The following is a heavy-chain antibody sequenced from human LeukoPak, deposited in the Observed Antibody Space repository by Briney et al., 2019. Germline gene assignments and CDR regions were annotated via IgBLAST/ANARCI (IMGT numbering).Heavy chain of an antibody. Sequence: SETLSLTCTVSGGSISSYYWSWIRQPPGKGLEWIGYIYYSGSTNYNPSLKSRVTISVDTSKNQFSLKLSSVTAADTAVYYCARGFGAARPRTYYFDYWGQGTLVTVSS. V-gene: IGHV4-59*12. D-gene: IGHD6-6*01. CDR3: ARGFGAARPRTYYFDY. CDR2: IYYSGST. CDR1: GGSISSYY. J-gene: IGHJ4*02.